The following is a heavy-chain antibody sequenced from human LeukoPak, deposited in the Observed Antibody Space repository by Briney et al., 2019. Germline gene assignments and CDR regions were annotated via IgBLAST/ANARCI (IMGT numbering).Heavy chain of an antibody. CDR2: INPSGST. Sequence: SETLSLTCAVYGGSFSGYYWTWIRQPPGKGLEWIGEINPSGSTNYNPSLKSRVTISVDTSKNKFSLKLRSVTAADTAVFYCARGQGRDGYNGILEYWGQGALVTVSS. J-gene: IGHJ4*02. CDR3: ARGQGRDGYNGILEY. D-gene: IGHD5-24*01. V-gene: IGHV4-34*01. CDR1: GGSFSGYY.